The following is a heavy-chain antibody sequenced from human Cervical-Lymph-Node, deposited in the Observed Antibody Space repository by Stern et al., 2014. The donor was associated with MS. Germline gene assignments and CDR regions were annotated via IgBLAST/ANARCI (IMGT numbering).Heavy chain of an antibody. V-gene: IGHV1-46*02. CDR2: INPSGAT. D-gene: IGHD2-15*01. J-gene: IGHJ6*02. CDR1: EYTHNNYL. CDR3: AVRYCSGGRCYSVPDV. Sequence: QVQLVQSGSEVKKPGASVKVSCKASEYTHNNYLIHWVRQAPGQRPDWMGGINPSGATNYAQKVQDRVTMTTDASTSTFYMELIRLRSEDTAVYYCAVRYCSGGRCYSVPDVWGQGTTVIVSS.